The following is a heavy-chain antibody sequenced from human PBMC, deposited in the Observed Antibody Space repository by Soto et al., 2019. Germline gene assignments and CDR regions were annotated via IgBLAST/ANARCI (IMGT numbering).Heavy chain of an antibody. J-gene: IGHJ6*02. CDR3: AMRPPEQGYYYYGMDV. CDR1: GGTFSSYA. V-gene: IGHV1-69*01. CDR2: IIPIFGTA. D-gene: IGHD1-26*01. Sequence: QVQLVKSGAEVKKPGSSVKVSCKASGGTFSSYAISWGRQAPGQGLEWMGGIIPIFGTANYAQKFQGRVTIPADESTSTAYMELSSLRSEDTAVYYCAMRPPEQGYYYYGMDVWGQGTPVTGSS.